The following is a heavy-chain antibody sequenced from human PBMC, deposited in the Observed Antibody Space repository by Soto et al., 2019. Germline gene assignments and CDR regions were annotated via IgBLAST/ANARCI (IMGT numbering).Heavy chain of an antibody. CDR3: ASTSSSWYGNAFDI. V-gene: IGHV1-8*01. J-gene: IGHJ3*02. Sequence: QVQLVQSGAEVKKPGASVKVSCKASGYTFTSHDINWVRQATGQGLEWMGWMNPNSGNTGYAQKFQGRVTMTRNTSISTAYMEMSSLRSEDTAVYYCASTSSSWYGNAFDIWGQGTMVTVSS. CDR1: GYTFTSHD. CDR2: MNPNSGNT. D-gene: IGHD6-13*01.